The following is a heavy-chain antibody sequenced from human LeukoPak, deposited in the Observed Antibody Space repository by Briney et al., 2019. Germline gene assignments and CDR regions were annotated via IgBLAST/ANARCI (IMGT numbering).Heavy chain of an antibody. D-gene: IGHD3-3*01. CDR1: GYTFTSYG. CDR2: ISGYNGNT. J-gene: IGHJ4*02. CDR3: AVHDFYSGGYHFDY. V-gene: IGHV1-18*01. Sequence: ASVKVSCKASGYTFTSYGISWLRQAPGQGLEWLGWISGYNGNTNYAQKFQGRVTMTTDTPTSTAYMDLRSLKSDDTAVYYCAVHDFYSGGYHFDYWGQGTLVTVCS.